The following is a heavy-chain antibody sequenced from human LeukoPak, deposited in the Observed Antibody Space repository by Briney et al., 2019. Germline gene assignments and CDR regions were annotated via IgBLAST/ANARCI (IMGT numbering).Heavy chain of an antibody. D-gene: IGHD6-19*01. CDR3: ASMVAEAGPNWFDP. Sequence: KPGGSLRLSCAASGFTFSDYYMSWIRQAPGKGLEWVSYISRGGSTTYYVDSVKGRFTISRDNGKNSLYLQMNSLRAEDTAVYYCASMVAEAGPNWFDPWGQGTLVTISS. V-gene: IGHV3-11*01. J-gene: IGHJ5*02. CDR1: GFTFSDYY. CDR2: ISRGGSTT.